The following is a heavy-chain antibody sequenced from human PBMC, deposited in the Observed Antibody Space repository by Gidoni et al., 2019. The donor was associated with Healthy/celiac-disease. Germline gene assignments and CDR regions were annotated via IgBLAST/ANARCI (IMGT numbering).Heavy chain of an antibody. CDR1: GFTFDDYG. Sequence: EVQLVASGGGVVRPGWSLCLSCPASGFTFDDYGMSWVRHAPGKGLEWGSGINWNGGSTGYADSVKGRFTISRDNAKNSLYLQMNSLRAEDTALYYCARDFAILTGYYTAFDIWGQGTMVTVSS. D-gene: IGHD3-9*01. CDR3: ARDFAILTGYYTAFDI. V-gene: IGHV3-20*04. CDR2: INWNGGST. J-gene: IGHJ3*02.